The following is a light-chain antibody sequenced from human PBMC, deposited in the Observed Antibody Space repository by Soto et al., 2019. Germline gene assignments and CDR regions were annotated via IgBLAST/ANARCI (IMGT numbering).Light chain of an antibody. CDR3: SSYTTTSTLI. Sequence: QSALTQPASVSGSPGQSITISCTGTSSDVGGYNYVSWYQQHPGKAPKLTIYDVSNRPSGVSDRFSGSKSDNTASLTISGLQTEDEADYYCSSYTTTSTLIFGGGTKLTVL. CDR2: DVS. CDR1: SSDVGGYNY. J-gene: IGLJ2*01. V-gene: IGLV2-14*01.